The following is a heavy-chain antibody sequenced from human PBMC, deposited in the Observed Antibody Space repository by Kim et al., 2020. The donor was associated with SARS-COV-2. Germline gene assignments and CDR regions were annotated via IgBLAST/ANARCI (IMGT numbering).Heavy chain of an antibody. Sequence: GGSLRLSCAASGFTFSSYWMHWVRQAPGKGLVWVSRINSDGSSTSYADSVKGRFTISRDNAKNTLYLQMNSLRAEDTAVYYCARGAPYYDFWSGYSPFDYWGQGTLVTVSS. J-gene: IGHJ4*02. V-gene: IGHV3-74*01. CDR2: INSDGSST. CDR1: GFTFSSYW. CDR3: ARGAPYYDFWSGYSPFDY. D-gene: IGHD3-3*01.